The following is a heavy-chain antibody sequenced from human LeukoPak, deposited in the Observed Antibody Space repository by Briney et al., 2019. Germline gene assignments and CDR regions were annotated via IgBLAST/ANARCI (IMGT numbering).Heavy chain of an antibody. CDR2: MNPNSGNT. CDR1: GYTFTSYD. CDR3: ARRYDFWSGYQLYYYYGMDV. V-gene: IGHV1-8*01. Sequence: ASVKVSCKASGYTFTSYDINWVRQATGQGLEWMGWMNPNSGNTGYAQEFQGRVTMTRNTSISTAYMELSSLRSEDTAVYYCARRYDFWSGYQLYYYYGMDVWGQGTTVTVSS. J-gene: IGHJ6*02. D-gene: IGHD3-3*01.